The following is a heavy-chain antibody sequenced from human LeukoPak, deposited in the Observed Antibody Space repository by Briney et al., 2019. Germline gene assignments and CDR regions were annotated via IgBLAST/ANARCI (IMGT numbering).Heavy chain of an antibody. V-gene: IGHV3-66*01. J-gene: IGHJ4*02. CDR3: ARDNSGYLRNDY. CDR1: GFTFSSYS. D-gene: IGHD6-25*01. CDR2: IYSGGST. Sequence: GGSLRLSCAASGFTFSSYSMTWVRQAPGKGLEWVSVIYSGGSTYYADSVKGRFTISRDNSKNTLYLQMNSLRAEDTAVYYCARDNSGYLRNDYWGQGTLVTVSS.